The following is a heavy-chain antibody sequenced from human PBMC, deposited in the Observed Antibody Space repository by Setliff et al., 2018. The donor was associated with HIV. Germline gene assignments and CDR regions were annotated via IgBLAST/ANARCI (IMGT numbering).Heavy chain of an antibody. CDR2: IYTSGST. J-gene: IGHJ4*02. CDR3: ARHKTHPFDS. Sequence: PSETLSLTCTVSGGSISSYYWSWIRQPPGKGLEWIGHIYTSGSTNYNPSPKSRVTISVDTSKNQFSLKLSSVTAADTAVYYCARHKTHPFDSWGQGALVTVSS. CDR1: GGSISSYY. V-gene: IGHV4-59*08.